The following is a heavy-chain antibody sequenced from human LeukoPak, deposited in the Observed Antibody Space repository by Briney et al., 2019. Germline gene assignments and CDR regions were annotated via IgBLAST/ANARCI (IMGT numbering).Heavy chain of an antibody. V-gene: IGHV3-30-3*01. Sequence: GRSLRLSCAASGFTFSNYAMFWVRQAPGTGLEWVALISYDGDNKYYADSVEGRLTISRDNSRNTLYLQMNSLRPEVSAMYYCERDFSGYNYGAGDALDLWGQGTVVTVSS. J-gene: IGHJ3*01. CDR1: GFTFSNYA. CDR3: ERDFSGYNYGAGDALDL. CDR2: ISYDGDNK. D-gene: IGHD5-18*01.